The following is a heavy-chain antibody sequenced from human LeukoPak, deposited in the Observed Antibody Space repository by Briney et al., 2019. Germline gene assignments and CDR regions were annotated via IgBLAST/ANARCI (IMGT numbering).Heavy chain of an antibody. D-gene: IGHD3-10*01. CDR1: GFTFSNAW. Sequence: GGSLRLSCAASGFTFSNAWMSWVRQAPGKGLEWVSAISGSGGSTYYADSVKGRFTISRDNSKNTLYLQMNSLRAEDTAVYYCAKGAKTLIGYYFDYWGQGTLVTVSS. J-gene: IGHJ4*02. CDR3: AKGAKTLIGYYFDY. V-gene: IGHV3-23*01. CDR2: ISGSGGST.